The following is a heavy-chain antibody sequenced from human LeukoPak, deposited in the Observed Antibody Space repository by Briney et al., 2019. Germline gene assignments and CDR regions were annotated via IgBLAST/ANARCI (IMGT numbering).Heavy chain of an antibody. J-gene: IGHJ6*03. CDR2: ISSSGSTI. CDR1: GFTFSSYE. CDR3: AKGSKLVVITRDHYMAV. Sequence: GSLRLSCAASGFTFSSYEMNWVRQAPGKGLEWVSYISSSGSTIYYADSVKGRFTISRDNAKNSLYLQMNSLRAEDTAVYYCAKGSKLVVITRDHYMAVWGKGTTVTISS. D-gene: IGHD3-22*01. V-gene: IGHV3-48*03.